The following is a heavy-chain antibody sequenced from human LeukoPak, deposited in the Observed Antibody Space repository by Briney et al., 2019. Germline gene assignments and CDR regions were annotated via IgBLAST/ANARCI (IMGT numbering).Heavy chain of an antibody. J-gene: IGHJ4*02. D-gene: IGHD3-22*01. CDR2: IKQDGSEK. CDR3: ARDQPLYYDSSGYYFV. V-gene: IGHV3-7*01. CDR1: GFTFNSYW. Sequence: PVGSLRLSCAASGFTFNSYWMSWVRQAPGKGLEWGADIKQDGSEKYYVDSVKGRFTISRDNAKSSLYLQMNSLRAEDTAVYYCARDQPLYYDSSGYYFVWGQGTLVTVSS.